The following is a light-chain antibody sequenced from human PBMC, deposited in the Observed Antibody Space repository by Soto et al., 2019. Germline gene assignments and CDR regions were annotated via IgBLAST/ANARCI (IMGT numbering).Light chain of an antibody. CDR3: QQRSNWPIT. CDR1: QSVSSY. CDR2: DAS. J-gene: IGKJ5*01. Sequence: TVLTHSPATLSLSPGERATLSCRASQSVSSYLAWYQQKPGQAPRLLMYDASSRATGIPARFSGSGSGTDFTLTISSLEPEDFAVYYCQQRSNWPITFGQGTRLEI. V-gene: IGKV3-11*01.